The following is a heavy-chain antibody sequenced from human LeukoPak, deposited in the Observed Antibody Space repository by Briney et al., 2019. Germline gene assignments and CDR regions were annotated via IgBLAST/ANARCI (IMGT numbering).Heavy chain of an antibody. CDR1: GFTFSSYA. D-gene: IGHD2-2*01. V-gene: IGHV3-30*04. Sequence: GGSLRLSCAASGFTFSSYAMHWVRQAPGKGLEWVALISYDGSNEYYADSVRGRFTISRDNSKFTLYMQMNSLRAEDTAVYYCARVRAGYCTSTSCYTGMDVRGQGTTVTVSS. CDR2: ISYDGSNE. J-gene: IGHJ6*02. CDR3: ARVRAGYCTSTSCYTGMDV.